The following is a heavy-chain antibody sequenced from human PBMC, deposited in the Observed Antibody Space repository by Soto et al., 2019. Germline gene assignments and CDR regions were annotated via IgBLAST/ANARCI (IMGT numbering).Heavy chain of an antibody. J-gene: IGHJ6*02. V-gene: IGHV1-69*13. CDR3: ARDPAADYYYGMDV. Sequence: SVKVSCKASGGAFSSYAISWVRQAPGQGLEWMGGIIPIFGTANYAQKFQGRVTITADESTSTAYMELSSLRSEDTAVYYCARDPAADYYYGMDVWGQGTTVTVSS. CDR1: GGAFSSYA. D-gene: IGHD6-25*01. CDR2: IIPIFGTA.